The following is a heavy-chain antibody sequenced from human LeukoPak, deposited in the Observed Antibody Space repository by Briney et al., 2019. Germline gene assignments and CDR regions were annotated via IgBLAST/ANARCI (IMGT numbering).Heavy chain of an antibody. CDR2: INHSGST. Sequence: SETLSLTCAVSGGSISSYYWSWIRQPPGKGLEWIGEINHSGSTYYNPSLKSRVTISVDSSKNQFSLKLTSVTAADTAVYYCARHSRDSSGYYFPDYWGQGTLVTVSS. V-gene: IGHV4-34*01. J-gene: IGHJ4*02. D-gene: IGHD3-22*01. CDR3: ARHSRDSSGYYFPDY. CDR1: GGSISSYY.